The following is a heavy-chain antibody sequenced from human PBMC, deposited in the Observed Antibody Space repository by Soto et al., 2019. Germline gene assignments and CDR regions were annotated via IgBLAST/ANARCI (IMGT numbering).Heavy chain of an antibody. V-gene: IGHV3-33*01. CDR2: IWYDGSNK. CDR3: ARPSDPKYYDFWSGYLDYYMDV. D-gene: IGHD3-3*01. Sequence: GGSLRLSCAASGFTFSSYGMHWVRQAPGKGLEWVAVIWYDGSNKYYADSVKGRFTISRDNSKNTLYLQMNSLRAEDTAVYYCARPSDPKYYDFWSGYLDYYMDVWGKGTTVTVSS. J-gene: IGHJ6*03. CDR1: GFTFSSYG.